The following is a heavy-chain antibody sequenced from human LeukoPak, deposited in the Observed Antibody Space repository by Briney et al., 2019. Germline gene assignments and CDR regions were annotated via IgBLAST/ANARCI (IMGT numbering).Heavy chain of an antibody. J-gene: IGHJ5*02. V-gene: IGHV4-59*08. CDR1: GGSIRGYY. CDR2: IYYSGST. CDR3: ARQGSDSRGYLKGFDP. Sequence: SETLSLTCTAFGGSIRGYYWTWFRQPPGKGLKWFGYIYYSGSTSYNPALKSRVTISIDPSKTQFSLKMSSVTAADTAVYYCARQGSDSRGYLKGFDPWGQGTLVAVSS. D-gene: IGHD3-22*01.